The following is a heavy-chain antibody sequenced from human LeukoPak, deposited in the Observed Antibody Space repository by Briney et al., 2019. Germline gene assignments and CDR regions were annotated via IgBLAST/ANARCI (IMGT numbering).Heavy chain of an antibody. V-gene: IGHV3-33*01. CDR2: IWNDGSYK. Sequence: PGGSLRLSRAASGFSFSGYGMHWVRQAPGKGLEWVAVIWNDGSYKYFGDSVRGRFTISRDNSKNTLYLQMNSLRAEDTAVYSCARDNGGKPDNGYHGYIDYGGQGILVTVS. CDR3: ARDNGGKPDNGYHGYIDY. CDR1: GFSFSGYG. D-gene: IGHD2-15*01. J-gene: IGHJ4*02.